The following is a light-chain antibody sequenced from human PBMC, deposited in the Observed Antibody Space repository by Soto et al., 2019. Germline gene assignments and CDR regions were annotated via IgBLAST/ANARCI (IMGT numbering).Light chain of an antibody. J-gene: IGLJ2*01. CDR1: SGSVSTTYY. V-gene: IGLV8-61*01. CDR3: MLYMCGGLVV. Sequence: QTVVTQEPSFSVSPGGTVTLTCGLTSGSVSTTYYPSWYQQTPGQAPRTLIYSTNIRSSGVPDRFSGSILGNKAALTITGGQVDYESDYHAMLYMCGGLVVFGGGTKLTV. CDR2: STN.